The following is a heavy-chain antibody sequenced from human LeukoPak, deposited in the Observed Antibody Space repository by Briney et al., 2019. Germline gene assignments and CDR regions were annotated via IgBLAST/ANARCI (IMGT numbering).Heavy chain of an antibody. J-gene: IGHJ4*02. Sequence: GGSLRLCCTASGFTFSSYWMNWVRQAPGKGLVWVSRINSDGSSTSYADSVKGRFTISRHNAKNTLYLQMNSLRAEDTAVYYCARDLSGDGYTNIDYWGQGTLVTVSS. D-gene: IGHD5-24*01. CDR3: ARDLSGDGYTNIDY. CDR2: INSDGSST. V-gene: IGHV3-74*01. CDR1: GFTFSSYW.